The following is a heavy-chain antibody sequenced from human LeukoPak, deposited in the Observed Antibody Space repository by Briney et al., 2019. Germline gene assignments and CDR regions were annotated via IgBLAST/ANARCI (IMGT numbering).Heavy chain of an antibody. D-gene: IGHD2-2*01. J-gene: IGHJ3*02. CDR1: GFTFSSYS. CDR2: ISSSSSCI. CDR3: AKYCSSTSCYGAFDI. Sequence: GGSLRLSCAASGFTFSSYSMNWVRQAPGKGLEWVSSISSSSSCIYYADSVKGRFTISRDNAKNSLYLQMNSLRAEDTAVYYCAKYCSSTSCYGAFDIWGQGTMVTVSS. V-gene: IGHV3-21*01.